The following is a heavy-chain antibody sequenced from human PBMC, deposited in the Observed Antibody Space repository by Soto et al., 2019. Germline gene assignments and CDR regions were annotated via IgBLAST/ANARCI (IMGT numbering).Heavy chain of an antibody. CDR1: GYTFTSYA. V-gene: IGHV1-3*01. J-gene: IGHJ4*02. CDR3: ARTYYYGSGSYKANYYFDY. D-gene: IGHD3-10*01. CDR2: INAGNGNT. Sequence: ASVKVSCKASGYTFTSYAMHWVRQAPGQRLEWMGWINAGNGNTKYSQKFQGRVTITRDTSASTAYMELSSLRSEDTAVYYCARTYYYGSGSYKANYYFDYWGQGNLVTVSS.